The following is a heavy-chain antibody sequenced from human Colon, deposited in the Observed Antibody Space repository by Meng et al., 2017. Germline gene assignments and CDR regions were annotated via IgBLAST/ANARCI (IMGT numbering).Heavy chain of an antibody. J-gene: IGHJ4*02. CDR3: ARDNWGSLDY. CDR1: GASVSDTNYA. D-gene: IGHD7-27*01. V-gene: IGHV4-61*01. CDR2: GST. Sequence: QVQLPEAGPGLVGPSETLSLTCTVSGASVSDTNYAWSWIRQPPGKGLEWIGYGSTNHNPSLKSRVTISVDTSKNQFSLTLNSVTAADTAVYYCARDNWGSLDYWGQGTLVTVSS.